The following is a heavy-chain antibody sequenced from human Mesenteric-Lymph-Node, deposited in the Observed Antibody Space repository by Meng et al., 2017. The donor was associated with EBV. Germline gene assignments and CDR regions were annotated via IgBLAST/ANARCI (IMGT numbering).Heavy chain of an antibody. V-gene: IGHV3-30-3*01. J-gene: IGHJ2*01. CDR3: ARSLYYDSSHFDL. D-gene: IGHD3-22*01. CDR1: GLTFSSYA. CDR2: ISYDGSNK. Sequence: VESGRCRVQPGRSLSSSCAASGLTFSSYAMHWVRQAQGKGLEWVAVISYDGSNKYYADSVKGRFTISRDNSKNTLYLQMNSLRAEDTAVYYCARSLYYDSSHFDLWGRGTLVTVSS.